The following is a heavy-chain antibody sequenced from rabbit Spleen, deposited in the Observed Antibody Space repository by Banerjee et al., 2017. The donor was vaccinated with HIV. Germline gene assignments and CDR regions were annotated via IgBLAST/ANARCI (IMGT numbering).Heavy chain of an antibody. D-gene: IGHD1-1*01. CDR1: GFSFSSNW. J-gene: IGHJ6*01. CDR3: ARDTSSSFSSYGMDL. CDR2: INGVTGKA. V-gene: IGHV1S45*01. Sequence: LEESGGGLVKPGGTLTLTCTVSGFSFSSNWICWVRQAPGKGLEWIACINGVTGKALYASWARGRFTLSKSSSTTVTLQMTSLTAADTATYFCARDTSSSFSSYGMDLWGPGTLVTVS.